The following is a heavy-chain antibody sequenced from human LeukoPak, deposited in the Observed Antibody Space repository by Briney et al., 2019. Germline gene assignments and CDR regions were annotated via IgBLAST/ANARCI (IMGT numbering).Heavy chain of an antibody. Sequence: GGSLKISCKGSGYSFTTYWIGWVRQTPGKGLEWMGIIYPDDSDTRYSPSFQGQVTISADKSISTAYLQWSSLRASDTAMYYCARSSSNYNYWGQGTLVTVSS. J-gene: IGHJ4*02. CDR2: IYPDDSDT. CDR1: GYSFTTYW. D-gene: IGHD6-13*01. CDR3: ARSSSNYNY. V-gene: IGHV5-51*01.